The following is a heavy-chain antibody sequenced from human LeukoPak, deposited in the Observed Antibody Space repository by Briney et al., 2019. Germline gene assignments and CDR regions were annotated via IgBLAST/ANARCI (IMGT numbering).Heavy chain of an antibody. V-gene: IGHV4-39*01. CDR3: ARVRITWVSGDY. Sequence: SDTLSLTCTVSGDSITSMNYLWGWIRQPPGKGLEYIASIYYSGKTYHNPSLRSRVTMSIDSSENQFSLKLSAVTAADTAVYYCARVRITWVSGDYWGQGTLVTVSS. J-gene: IGHJ4*02. CDR2: IYYSGKT. CDR1: GDSITSMNYL. D-gene: IGHD1-14*01.